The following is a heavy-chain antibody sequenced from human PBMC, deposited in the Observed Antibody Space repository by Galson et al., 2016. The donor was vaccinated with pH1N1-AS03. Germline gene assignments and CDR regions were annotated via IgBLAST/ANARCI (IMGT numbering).Heavy chain of an antibody. J-gene: IGHJ4*02. CDR1: GFTFGSFA. D-gene: IGHD2-15*01. CDR3: AKDKGLGGGSCYQY. V-gene: IGHV3-23*01. Sequence: SLRLSCAASGFTFGSFAMSWVRQAPGKGLEWVSAISGSGNNTYYGDSVKGRLTISRDNSKNMLYLQMNSLRAEDTAVYYCAKDKGLGGGSCYQYWGQGTLVTGSS. CDR2: ISGSGNNT.